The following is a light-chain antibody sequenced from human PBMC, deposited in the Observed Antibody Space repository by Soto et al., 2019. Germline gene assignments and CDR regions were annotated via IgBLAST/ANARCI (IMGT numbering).Light chain of an antibody. J-gene: IGKJ3*01. V-gene: IGKV3-11*01. CDR1: QSVSSY. CDR2: DAS. CDR3: QQRRG. Sequence: EIVLTQSPATLSLSPGERATLSCRASQSVSSYLAWYQQKPGQAPRLLIYDASNRATGIPARFSGSGSGTDFTLTISSQEPEDFAVYYCQQRRGFGPGTKVDIK.